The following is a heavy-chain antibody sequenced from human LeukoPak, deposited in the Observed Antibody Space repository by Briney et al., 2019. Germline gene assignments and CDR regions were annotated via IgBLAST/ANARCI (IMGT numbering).Heavy chain of an antibody. Sequence: KPSETLSLTCTVSGYSISRSYLWGWVRQPPGKAPEWIGSTSHDGSSYQNPSLKSRVTISIDTSKNQFSLKMTSLAAADTAVYYCVRGELGDFDNWGQGILVTVSS. V-gene: IGHV4-38-2*02. J-gene: IGHJ4*02. CDR3: VRGELGDFDN. CDR1: GYSISRSYL. CDR2: TSHDGSS. D-gene: IGHD7-27*01.